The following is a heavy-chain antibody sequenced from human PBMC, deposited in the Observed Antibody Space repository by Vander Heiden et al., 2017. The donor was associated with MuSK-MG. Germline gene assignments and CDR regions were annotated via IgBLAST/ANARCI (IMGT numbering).Heavy chain of an antibody. J-gene: IGHJ5*02. D-gene: IGHD2-8*01. Sequence: QVQLQESGPGLVKPSETLSLTCTVSGGSISSYYWSWIRQPAGKGLEWIGRIYTSGSTNYNPSLKRRGTMSVDTSKNQFSLKLSSVTAADTAVYYCARDIVLMVYASPRGGWFDPWGQGTLVTVSS. CDR3: ARDIVLMVYASPRGGWFDP. CDR1: GGSISSYY. CDR2: IYTSGST. V-gene: IGHV4-4*07.